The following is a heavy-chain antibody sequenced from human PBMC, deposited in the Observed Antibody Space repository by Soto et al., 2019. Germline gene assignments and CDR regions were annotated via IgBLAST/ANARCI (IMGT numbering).Heavy chain of an antibody. V-gene: IGHV5-51*01. CDR1: GYSFTSYW. Sequence: PGESLKISCKGSGYSFTSYWIGWVRQMPGKSLEWMGIIYPGDSDTRYSPSFQGQVTISADKSISTAYLQWSSLKASDTAMYYCATLDTAMVIGFDPWGQGTLVTVSS. CDR2: IYPGDSDT. J-gene: IGHJ5*02. CDR3: ATLDTAMVIGFDP. D-gene: IGHD5-18*01.